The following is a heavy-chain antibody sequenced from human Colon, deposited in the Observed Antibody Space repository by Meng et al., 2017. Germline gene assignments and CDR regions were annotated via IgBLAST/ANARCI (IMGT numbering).Heavy chain of an antibody. V-gene: IGHV4-4*02. CDR2: IYHSGNT. CDR3: ARRAPLWFGELASFDS. J-gene: IGHJ4*02. Sequence: QVQVQESGPGLVKPSGTLSLTCTVSIGSFSSSNWWTWVRQPPGKGLEWIGEIYHSGNTNYNPSLKSRVTISVDKSKNQFSLKLNSVTAADTAVYFCARRAPLWFGELASFDSWGQGTLVTVSS. D-gene: IGHD3-10*01. CDR1: IGSFSSSNW.